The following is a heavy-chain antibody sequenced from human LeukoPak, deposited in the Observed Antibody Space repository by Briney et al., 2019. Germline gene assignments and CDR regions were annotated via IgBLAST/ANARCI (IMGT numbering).Heavy chain of an antibody. V-gene: IGHV3-11*01. J-gene: IGHJ4*02. CDR2: ISSSGDTI. Sequence: PGGSLRLSCAASGFTLSHYYMTWIRKAQGKGLEWLSCISSSGDTIYYADSVKGRFTVSRDNAENSLYLQMNSLRAEDTAMYYCARQGSEIDYWGQGTLVTVSS. CDR1: GFTLSHYY. CDR3: ARQGSEIDY.